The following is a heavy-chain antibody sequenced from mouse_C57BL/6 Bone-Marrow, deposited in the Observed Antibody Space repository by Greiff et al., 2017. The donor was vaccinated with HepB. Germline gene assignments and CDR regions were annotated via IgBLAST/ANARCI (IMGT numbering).Heavy chain of an antibody. CDR3: ARSLITTVRGPFDY. D-gene: IGHD1-1*01. CDR2: INPNNGGT. V-gene: IGHV1-26*01. Sequence: EVQLQQSGPELVKPGASVKISCKASGYTFTDYYMNWVKQSHGKSLEWIGDINPNNGGTSYNQKFKGKATLTVDKSSSTAYMELRSLTSEDSAVYYCARSLITTVRGPFDYWGQGTTLTVSS. CDR1: GYTFTDYY. J-gene: IGHJ2*01.